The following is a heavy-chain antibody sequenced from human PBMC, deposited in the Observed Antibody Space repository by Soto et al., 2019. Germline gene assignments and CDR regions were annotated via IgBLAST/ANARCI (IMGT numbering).Heavy chain of an antibody. CDR2: INHSGST. CDR3: ARYLGSYLRYYFDY. Sequence: SETLSLTCAVYGGSFSGYYWSWIRQPPGKGLEWIGEINHSGSTNYNPSLKSRVTISVDTSKNQFSLKLSSVTAADTAVYYCARYLGSYLRYYFDYWGQGTLVTVSS. D-gene: IGHD3-16*01. V-gene: IGHV4-34*01. J-gene: IGHJ4*02. CDR1: GGSFSGYY.